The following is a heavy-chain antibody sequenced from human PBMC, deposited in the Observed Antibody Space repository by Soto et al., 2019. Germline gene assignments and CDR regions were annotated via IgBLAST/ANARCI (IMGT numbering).Heavy chain of an antibody. CDR1: GYSFTSYW. Sequence: LGESLKISCKGSGYSFTSYWISWVRQMPGKGLEWMGRIDPSDSYTNYSPSFQGHVTISADKSISTAYLQWSSLKASDTAMHYCARERAGYSYGLYYYGMDVWGQGTTVTVSS. D-gene: IGHD5-18*01. CDR3: ARERAGYSYGLYYYGMDV. J-gene: IGHJ6*02. V-gene: IGHV5-10-1*01. CDR2: IDPSDSYT.